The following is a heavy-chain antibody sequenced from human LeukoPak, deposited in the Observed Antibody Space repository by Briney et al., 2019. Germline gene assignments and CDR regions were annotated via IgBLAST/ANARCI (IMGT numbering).Heavy chain of an antibody. CDR2: SNPNSGGT. Sequence: ASVTVTCKASGYTFTGYYMHWVRQAHGQGLDRMGWSNPNSGGTNYAQKFQGRVTMTRDTSISAAYMDLSRLRSDDTAVYFCARGGGALRRGYSYGNWFDPWGQGTLVTVSS. J-gene: IGHJ5*02. CDR1: GYTFTGYY. D-gene: IGHD5-18*01. CDR3: ARGGGALRRGYSYGNWFDP. V-gene: IGHV1-2*02.